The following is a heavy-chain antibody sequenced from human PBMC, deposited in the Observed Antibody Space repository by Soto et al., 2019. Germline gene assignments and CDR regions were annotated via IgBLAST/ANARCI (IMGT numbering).Heavy chain of an antibody. V-gene: IGHV3-23*01. CDR1: GFTFSSYA. CDR2: ISGSGSKT. Sequence: EVQLLESWGGLVQPGGSLRLSCAASGFTFSSYAMSWVRQAPGKGLEWVSTISGSGSKTYYADSVKGRFTISKDNSKSTLNLQMNSLRAEDTAVYYCAKDSLNYYYSSGPFDPWGQGTLVTVSS. J-gene: IGHJ5*02. D-gene: IGHD3-10*01. CDR3: AKDSLNYYYSSGPFDP.